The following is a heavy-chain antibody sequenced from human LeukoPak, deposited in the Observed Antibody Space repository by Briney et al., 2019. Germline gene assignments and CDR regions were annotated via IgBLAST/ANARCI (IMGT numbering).Heavy chain of an antibody. D-gene: IGHD3-10*01. J-gene: IGHJ4*02. CDR1: EFTFRSYA. V-gene: IGHV3-23*01. CDR2: ISDSGGST. CDR3: AKFGSGNYYNFDY. Sequence: PGGSLRLSCGVYEFTFRSYAMSWVRQAPGKGLEWVSVISDSGGSTYYADSVKGRFTISRDNSKNTLYLHMNSLRAEDTAVYYCAKFGSGNYYNFDYWGQRTLVTVSS.